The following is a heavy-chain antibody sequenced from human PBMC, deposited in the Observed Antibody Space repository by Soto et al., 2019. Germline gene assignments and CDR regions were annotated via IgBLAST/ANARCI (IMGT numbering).Heavy chain of an antibody. V-gene: IGHV1-3*01. J-gene: IGHJ4*02. CDR1: GFTFIFYA. CDR3: AKEDGYTKVFDD. D-gene: IGHD5-12*01. Sequence: QVQLVQSGAEVKKPGASVKVSCKASGFTFIFYAIHWVRQAPGQRLEWMGWINAGNGNTKYSQKFQGRVTITRDTSATTAYMELSTLRSEDTAVYYCAKEDGYTKVFDDWGQRTLVTVSS. CDR2: INAGNGNT.